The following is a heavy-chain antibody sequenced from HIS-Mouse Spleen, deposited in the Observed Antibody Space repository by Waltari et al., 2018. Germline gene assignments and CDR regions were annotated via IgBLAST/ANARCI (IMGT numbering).Heavy chain of an antibody. V-gene: IGHV4-34*01. Sequence: QVQLQQWGAGLLKPSETLSLTCAVYGGSFSGYYWSWIRQPPGKGLEWLGESNHSGSTNYNPALKSRVTRSVDTSKNQCALKLSSVTAADTAVYYCARGGFEYCTNGVCFFFDYWGQGTLVTVSS. D-gene: IGHD2-8*01. CDR2: SNHSGST. CDR3: ARGGFEYCTNGVCFFFDY. J-gene: IGHJ4*02. CDR1: GGSFSGYY.